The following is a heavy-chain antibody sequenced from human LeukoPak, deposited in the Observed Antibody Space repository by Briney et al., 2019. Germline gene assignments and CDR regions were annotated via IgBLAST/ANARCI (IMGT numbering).Heavy chain of an antibody. CDR3: ARLPELPGFGDY. J-gene: IGHJ4*02. V-gene: IGHV3-21*01. D-gene: IGHD3-10*01. Sequence: PGGSLRLSCAASGFTFSSYEMNWVRQAPGKGLEWVSSISSMSDYKYYADSVKGRFTISRDDAKNSLYLQMNSLRAEDTAVYYCARLPELPGFGDYWGQGTLVTVSS. CDR1: GFTFSSYE. CDR2: ISSMSDYK.